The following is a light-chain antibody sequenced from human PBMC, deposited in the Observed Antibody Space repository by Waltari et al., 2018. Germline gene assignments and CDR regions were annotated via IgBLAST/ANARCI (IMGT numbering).Light chain of an antibody. CDR2: VKSDGSH. V-gene: IGLV4-69*01. CDR3: QTWASGIVV. Sequence: QLVVTQSPSASASLGASVKLTCTLSSGHSNYALPWPPQQPEKGPRYLMKVKSDGSHTKGDGIPDRFSGSSSGAERYLTISSLQSEDEADYYCQTWASGIVVFGGGTKLTVL. CDR1: SGHSNYA. J-gene: IGLJ2*01.